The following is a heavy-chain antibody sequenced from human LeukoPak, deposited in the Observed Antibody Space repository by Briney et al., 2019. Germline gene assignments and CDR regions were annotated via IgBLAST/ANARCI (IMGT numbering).Heavy chain of an antibody. CDR2: IKQDGSEK. J-gene: IGHJ4*02. V-gene: IGHV3-7*01. D-gene: IGHD3-10*01. Sequence: GGSLRLPCAASGFTLSSYWMSWVRQAPGKGLEWVATIKQDGSEKYYVDSVKGRFTISRDSAKNSLYLQMNSLRAEDTAVYYCARFKNYGDWGQGTLVTVSS. CDR1: GFTLSSYW. CDR3: ARFKNYGD.